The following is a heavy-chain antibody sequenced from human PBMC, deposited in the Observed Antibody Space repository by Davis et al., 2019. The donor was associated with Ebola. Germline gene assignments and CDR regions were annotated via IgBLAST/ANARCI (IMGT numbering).Heavy chain of an antibody. Sequence: PGGSLRLSCAASGFTGFTGFTFSSYWMHWVRQAPGKGLVWVSYINTDGSSTSYADSVKGRFTISRDNAKNTLYLQMNSLRAEDTAVYYCARAQGSLRLDSWGQGTLVTVSS. CDR3: ARAQGSLRLDS. J-gene: IGHJ4*02. CDR1: GFTGFTGFTFSSYW. CDR2: INTDGSST. V-gene: IGHV3-74*01. D-gene: IGHD4-23*01.